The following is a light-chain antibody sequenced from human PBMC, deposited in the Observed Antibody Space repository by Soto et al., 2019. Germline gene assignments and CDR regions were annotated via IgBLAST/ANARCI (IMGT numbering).Light chain of an antibody. V-gene: IGLV2-11*01. CDR1: SSDVGGYNY. CDR2: DVS. J-gene: IGLJ2*01. Sequence: QSALTQPRSVSGSPGQSVTISCTGTSSDVGGYNYVSWYQQHPGKAPKLMIYDVSKRPSGVPDRFSGSKSGNTASLTISGLQAEDEDDYYCCSYAGSYWVVFGGGTKLTVL. CDR3: CSYAGSYWVV.